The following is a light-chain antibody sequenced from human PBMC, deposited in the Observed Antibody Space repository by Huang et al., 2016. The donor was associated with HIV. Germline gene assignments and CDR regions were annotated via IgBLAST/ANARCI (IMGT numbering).Light chain of an antibody. V-gene: IGKV1-39*01. CDR1: QTISTY. CDR3: QQTYTSVLT. J-gene: IGKJ3*01. Sequence: DIQMTQSPSSLSACFGDRVTITCRASQTISTYLNWYQQKPGKAPDLLIYGASILQSGVPSRFSGAGSGTNFTLTIRSLQPEDYATYYCQQTYTSVLTFGPGTTVDI. CDR2: GAS.